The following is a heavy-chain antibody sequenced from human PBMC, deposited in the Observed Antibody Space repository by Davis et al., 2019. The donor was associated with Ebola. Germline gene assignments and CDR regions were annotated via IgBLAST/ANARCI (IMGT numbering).Heavy chain of an antibody. D-gene: IGHD2-2*01. CDR2: INPNSGGT. J-gene: IGHJ6*02. Sequence: ASVQVSCKASGYTFTGYYMHWVRQAPGQGLEWMGWINPNSGGTNYAQKLQGRVTMTTDTSTSTAYMELRSLRSDDTAVYYCARENTRYCSSTSCYYYGMDVWGQGTTVTVSS. V-gene: IGHV1-2*02. CDR3: ARENTRYCSSTSCYYYGMDV. CDR1: GYTFTGYY.